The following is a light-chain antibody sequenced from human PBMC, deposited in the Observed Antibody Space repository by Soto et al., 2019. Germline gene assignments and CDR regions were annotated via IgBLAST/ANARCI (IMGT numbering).Light chain of an antibody. CDR2: SNN. V-gene: IGLV1-44*01. CDR1: NSNIGSNT. CDR3: ASWDDSLNGVV. J-gene: IGLJ2*01. Sequence: QSVPTQPPSASGTPGQRFTISCSGSNSNIGSNTVNWYQQLPGTAPKLLIYSNNQRPSGVPGRFSDSKSGTSASLAISGLQSEDEADYYCASWDDSLNGVVFGGGTKLTVL.